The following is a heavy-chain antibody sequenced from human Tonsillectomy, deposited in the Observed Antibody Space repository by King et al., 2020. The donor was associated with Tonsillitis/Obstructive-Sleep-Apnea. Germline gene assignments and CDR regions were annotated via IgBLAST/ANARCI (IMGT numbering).Heavy chain of an antibody. J-gene: IGHJ1*01. CDR1: GYRFANYW. V-gene: IGHV5-51*01. CDR2: IRPRDSDS. CDR3: ARLSNVDXWXLXXXX. D-gene: IGHD3/OR15-3a*01. Sequence: QLVQSGAEMKKAGASLKISCKGSGYRFANYWIVWVRQKPGKGLEWMGVIRPRDSDSKYRPSFQGQVTVSADKSISTAYLQWSSLKVSDSATYYCARLSNVDXWXLXXXXXGQGTQVTVSS.